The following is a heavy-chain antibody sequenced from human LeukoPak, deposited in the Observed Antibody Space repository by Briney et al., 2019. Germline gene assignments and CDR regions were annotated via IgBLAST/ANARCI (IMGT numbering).Heavy chain of an antibody. Sequence: ASVKVSCKASGYTFTGYYMHWVRQAPGQGLEWMGWINPNSGGTNYAQKFQGRVTMTRDTSISTAYMELSRLRSDDTAVYYCAVVVGATVRGGAFDIWGQGTMVTVSS. CDR3: AVVVGATVRGGAFDI. J-gene: IGHJ3*02. D-gene: IGHD1-26*01. CDR1: GYTFTGYY. CDR2: INPNSGGT. V-gene: IGHV1-2*02.